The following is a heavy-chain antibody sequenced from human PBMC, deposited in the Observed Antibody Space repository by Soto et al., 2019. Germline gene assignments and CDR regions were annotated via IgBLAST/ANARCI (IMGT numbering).Heavy chain of an antibody. CDR2: ISAYNGDT. Sequence: ASVKVSCKASGYIFTTYGFSWVRQAPGRGLEWMGWISAYNGDTNYAQNLQGRVTMTTDTSTQTAYMELRSLRSDDTAVYYCARATHQKLYCTSSSCYHYYYRLAVWGQGNTVTVSS. V-gene: IGHV1-18*01. CDR1: GYIFTTYG. D-gene: IGHD2-2*01. CDR3: ARATHQKLYCTSSSCYHYYYRLAV. J-gene: IGHJ6*02.